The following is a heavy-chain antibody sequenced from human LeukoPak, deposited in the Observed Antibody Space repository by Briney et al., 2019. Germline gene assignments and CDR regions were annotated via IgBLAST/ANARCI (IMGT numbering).Heavy chain of an antibody. D-gene: IGHD1-26*01. CDR3: ARLTGSYYGEY. Sequence: SETLSLTCTVSGGSISSYYWSWIRQPPGKGLEWIGYIYYSGYTNYNPSLKSRVTISVDTSKNQFSLKLSSVTAADTAVYCCARLTGSYYGEYWGQGTLVTVSS. CDR2: IYYSGYT. V-gene: IGHV4-59*01. CDR1: GGSISSYY. J-gene: IGHJ4*02.